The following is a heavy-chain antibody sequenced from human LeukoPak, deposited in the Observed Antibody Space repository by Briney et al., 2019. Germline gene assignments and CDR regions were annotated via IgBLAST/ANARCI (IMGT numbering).Heavy chain of an antibody. Sequence: ASVKVSCKASGGTFNSYAISWVRQAPGQGLEWMGGIIPIFGTANYAQKFQGRVTITADESTSTAYMELSSLRSEDTAVYYCARDRAAAGLNNWFDPWGQGTRVTVSS. V-gene: IGHV1-69*13. CDR1: GGTFNSYA. CDR3: ARDRAAAGLNNWFDP. J-gene: IGHJ5*02. D-gene: IGHD6-13*01. CDR2: IIPIFGTA.